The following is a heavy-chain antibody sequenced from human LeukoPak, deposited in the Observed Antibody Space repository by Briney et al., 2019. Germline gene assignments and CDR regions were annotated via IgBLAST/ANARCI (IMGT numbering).Heavy chain of an antibody. J-gene: IGHJ4*02. CDR3: ARETYYYDSSGYYYYFDY. CDR2: INPNSGGT. V-gene: IGHV1-2*06. D-gene: IGHD3-22*01. Sequence: GASVKVSCKASGYTFTGYYMHWVRQAPGQGLEWMGRINPNSGGTNYAQKFQGRVTMTRDTSISTAYMELSRLRSDDTAVYYCARETYYYDSSGYYYYFDYWGQGTLVTVSS. CDR1: GYTFTGYY.